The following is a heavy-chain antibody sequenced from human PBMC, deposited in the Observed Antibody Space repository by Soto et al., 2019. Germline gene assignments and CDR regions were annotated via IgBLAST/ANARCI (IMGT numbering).Heavy chain of an antibody. V-gene: IGHV1-46*01. D-gene: IGHD4-17*01. CDR1: GYTFTSYY. Sequence: ASVKVSWKASGYTFTSYYMHWVRQAPGQGLEWMGIINPSGGSTSYAQKFQGRVTMTRDTSTSTVYMELSSLRSEDTAVYYCARDVEDGDYGMDVWGQGTTVTVSS. CDR3: ARDVEDGDYGMDV. CDR2: INPSGGST. J-gene: IGHJ6*02.